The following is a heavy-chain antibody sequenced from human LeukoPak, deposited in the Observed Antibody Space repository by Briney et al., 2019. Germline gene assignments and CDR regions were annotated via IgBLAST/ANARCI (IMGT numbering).Heavy chain of an antibody. J-gene: IGHJ6*03. CDR2: ISWDGGGT. Sequence: GGSLRLSCAGSGFTFDDNTMHWVRQAPGKGLEWVSLISWDGGGTYYADSVKGRFTISRDNSKNSVYLQMNSLRTEDTALYYCTNGLDPTYSMDVWGKGTTVTVSS. CDR1: GFTFDDNT. D-gene: IGHD2-21*01. V-gene: IGHV3-43*01. CDR3: TNGLDPTYSMDV.